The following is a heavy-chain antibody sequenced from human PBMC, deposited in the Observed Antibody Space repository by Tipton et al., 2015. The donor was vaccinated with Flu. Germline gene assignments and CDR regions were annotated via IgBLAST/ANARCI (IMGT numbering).Heavy chain of an antibody. Sequence: SLRLSCAASGFTFSSYAMTWVRQTPGKGLEWVSAISAGGGDTYYPHSVRGRFTISRDNSENTLYLQMNSLSAEDTAVYYCARAPVTSGRYQYGMDVWGHGTTVTVSS. J-gene: IGHJ6*02. CDR3: ARAPVTSGRYQYGMDV. D-gene: IGHD6-19*01. CDR1: GFTFSSYA. V-gene: IGHV3-23*01. CDR2: ISAGGGDT.